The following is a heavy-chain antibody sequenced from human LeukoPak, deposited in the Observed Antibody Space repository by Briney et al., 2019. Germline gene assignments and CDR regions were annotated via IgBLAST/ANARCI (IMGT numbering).Heavy chain of an antibody. V-gene: IGHV3-30-3*01. CDR1: GFTFSSYA. D-gene: IGHD3-10*01. CDR2: ISYDRSNK. CDR3: ARDLEPQESLWFGGFDY. Sequence: PGRSLRLSCAASGFTFSSYAMHWVRQAPGKGLEWVAVISYDRSNKYYADSVKGRFTISRDNSKNTLYLQMNSLRAEDTAVYYCARDLEPQESLWFGGFDYWGQGTLVTVSS. J-gene: IGHJ4*02.